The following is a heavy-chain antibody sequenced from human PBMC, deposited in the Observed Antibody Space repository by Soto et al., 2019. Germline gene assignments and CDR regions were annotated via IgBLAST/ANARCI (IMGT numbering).Heavy chain of an antibody. J-gene: IGHJ4*02. CDR1: GFSLSSTRVA. D-gene: IGHD6-19*01. V-gene: IGHV2-5*02. Sequence: GSGPTLVNPTQTLTLTCTFSGFSLSSTRVAVGWIRQPPGKALEWLALIYWDDDKRYSPFLKSRLTITKDTSKNQVVLTMNNMDPVDTATYYCAHSVVAGLGYYFDYWGQGTLVTVSS. CDR3: AHSVVAGLGYYFDY. CDR2: IYWDDDK.